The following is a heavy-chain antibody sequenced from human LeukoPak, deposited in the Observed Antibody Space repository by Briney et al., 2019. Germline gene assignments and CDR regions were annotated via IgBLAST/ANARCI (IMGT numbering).Heavy chain of an antibody. CDR3: ARGLSSGYYYPLDY. Sequence: PSETLSLTCAVSGGSISSSNWWSWVRQPPGKGLEWIGEIYHSGSTNYNPSLKSRVTISVDKSKNQFSLKLSSVTAADTAVYYCARGLSSGYYYPLDYWGQGTLVTVSS. D-gene: IGHD3-22*01. J-gene: IGHJ4*02. CDR1: GGSISSSNW. CDR2: IYHSGST. V-gene: IGHV4-4*02.